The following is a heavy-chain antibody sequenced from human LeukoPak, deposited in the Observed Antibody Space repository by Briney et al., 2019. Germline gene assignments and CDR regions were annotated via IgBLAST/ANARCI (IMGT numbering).Heavy chain of an antibody. J-gene: IGHJ3*02. CDR2: IKSKSFGGTT. CDR1: TLTFSDAW. CDR3: ATDYSGYDAFDI. D-gene: IGHD5-12*01. V-gene: IGHV3-15*01. Sequence: GGSFRLSCAASTLTFSDAWMSWVRQAPGKGLEWVGLIKSKSFGGTTDYAAAVKGRFTISRDDSKSTLFLQMDSLKTEDTAVYYCATDYSGYDAFDIWGLGTMVIVSS.